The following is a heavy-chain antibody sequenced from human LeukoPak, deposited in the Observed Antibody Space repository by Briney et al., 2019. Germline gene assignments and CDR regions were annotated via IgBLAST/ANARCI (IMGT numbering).Heavy chain of an antibody. V-gene: IGHV1-69*13. J-gene: IGHJ4*02. CDR2: FIPVLGTA. Sequence: ASVKVSCKASGGIFSDYALNWVRQAPGQGLEWMGVFIPVLGTANYAQKFQGRVTITADESTSTAYMELSSLRSEDTAVYYCAVDYYDSSGVDYWGQGTLVTVSS. CDR3: AVDYYDSSGVDY. CDR1: GGIFSDYA. D-gene: IGHD3-22*01.